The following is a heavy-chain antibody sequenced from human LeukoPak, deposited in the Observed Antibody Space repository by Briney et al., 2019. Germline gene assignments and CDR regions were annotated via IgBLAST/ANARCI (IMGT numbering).Heavy chain of an antibody. CDR3: AATHCSSTSCYIPPGSLDY. D-gene: IGHD2-2*02. Sequence: SETLSLTCTVSGGSISSGSYYWSWIRQPAGKRLEWIGRFYTSGSTNYNPSLKSRVTISVDTSKNQFSLKLSSVTAADTAVYYCAATHCSSTSCYIPPGSLDYWGQGTLVTVSS. J-gene: IGHJ4*02. CDR2: FYTSGST. V-gene: IGHV4-61*02. CDR1: GGSISSGSYY.